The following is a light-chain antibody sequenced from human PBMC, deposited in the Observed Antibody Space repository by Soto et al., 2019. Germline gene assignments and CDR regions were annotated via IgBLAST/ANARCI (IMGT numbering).Light chain of an antibody. J-gene: IGLJ3*02. Sequence: QSALTQPPSASGSPGQSVTISCSGTSSDVGAYNYVSWYQQHPGKAPKLMIYDVIKRPSGVPDSFSGSKSGNTASLTVSGLQAEDEADYYCSSYAVSTNWVFGGGTKLTV. CDR1: SSDVGAYNY. CDR2: DVI. V-gene: IGLV2-8*01. CDR3: SSYAVSTNWV.